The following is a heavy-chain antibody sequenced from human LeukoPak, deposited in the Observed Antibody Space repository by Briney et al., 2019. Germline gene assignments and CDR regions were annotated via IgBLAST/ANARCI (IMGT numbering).Heavy chain of an antibody. J-gene: IGHJ4*02. CDR2: IYSSGST. CDR1: GGSISSYH. V-gene: IGHV4-4*07. Sequence: SETLSLTCTVSGGSISSYHWSWTRQPAGKGLEWIGRIYSSGSTNYNPSLKSRVTMSVDASKNQFSLKLRSVSAADTALYYCARDRWSYGDYPLDYWGQGTLVTVSS. CDR3: ARDRWSYGDYPLDY. D-gene: IGHD4-17*01.